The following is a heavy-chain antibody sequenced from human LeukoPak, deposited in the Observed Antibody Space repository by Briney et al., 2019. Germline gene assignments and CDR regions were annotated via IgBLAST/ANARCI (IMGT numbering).Heavy chain of an antibody. CDR2: ISAYNGNT. CDR3: ARSPSRRGGYDPHSLAFDI. V-gene: IGHV1-18*01. Sequence: GASVKVSCKASGYTFTSYGISWVRQAPGQGLEWMGWISAYNGNTNYAQKLQGRVTMTTDTSTSTAYMELRSLRSDDTAVYYCARSPSRRGGYDPHSLAFDIWGQGTMVTVSS. D-gene: IGHD5-12*01. J-gene: IGHJ3*02. CDR1: GYTFTSYG.